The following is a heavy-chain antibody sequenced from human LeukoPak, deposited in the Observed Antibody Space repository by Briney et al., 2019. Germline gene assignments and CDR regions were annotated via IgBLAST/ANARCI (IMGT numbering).Heavy chain of an antibody. CDR1: GFTFDDYA. D-gene: IGHD5-12*01. V-gene: IGHV3-9*01. Sequence: PGRSLRLSCAASGFTFDDYAMHWVRQAPGKGLEWVSGISWNSGSIGYADSVKGRFTISRDNAKNSLYLQMNSLRAEDTALYYCAKGLFSGYDGIVDAFDIWGQGTMVTVSS. CDR2: ISWNSGSI. CDR3: AKGLFSGYDGIVDAFDI. J-gene: IGHJ3*02.